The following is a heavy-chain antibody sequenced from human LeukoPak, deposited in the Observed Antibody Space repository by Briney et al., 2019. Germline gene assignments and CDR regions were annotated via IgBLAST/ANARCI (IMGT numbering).Heavy chain of an antibody. V-gene: IGHV4-30-4*01. D-gene: IGHD3-10*01. CDR1: GGSISSGGYS. CDR3: AGGGITMVRGVPRQQ. CDR2: IYYSGST. Sequence: KPSETLSLTCAVSGGSISSGGYSWSWIRQPPGKGLEWTGYIYYSGSTYYNPSLNRRVTISVDTSKNQFFLKLSSVAAAGTAVYYCAGGGITMVRGVPRQQWGQGTLVTVSS. J-gene: IGHJ1*01.